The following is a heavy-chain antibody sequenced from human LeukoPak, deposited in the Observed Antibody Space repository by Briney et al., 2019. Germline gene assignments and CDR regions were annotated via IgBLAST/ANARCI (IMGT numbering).Heavy chain of an antibody. J-gene: IGHJ4*02. CDR2: ISSSSSYI. D-gene: IGHD3-16*01. CDR3: ARDGGDSGTVFFDY. Sequence: PGGSLRLSCAASGFTFSSYSMNWVRQAPGKGLEWVSSISSSSSYIYYADSVKGRFTISRDNAKNSLYLQMNSLRAEDTAVYYCARDGGDSGTVFFDYWGQGTLVTVSS. CDR1: GFTFSSYS. V-gene: IGHV3-21*01.